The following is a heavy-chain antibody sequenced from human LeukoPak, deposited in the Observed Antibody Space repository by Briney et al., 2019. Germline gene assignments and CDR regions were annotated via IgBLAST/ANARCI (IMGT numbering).Heavy chain of an antibody. CDR3: ARDMGNFWSGYAYWGELDY. CDR1: GFTFSSYA. CDR2: ISYDGSNK. J-gene: IGHJ4*02. D-gene: IGHD3-3*01. V-gene: IGHV3-30-3*01. Sequence: GRSLRLSCAASGFTFSSYAMHWVRQAPGKGLEWVAVISYDGSNKYYADSVKGRFTISRDNSKNTLYLQMNSLRAEDTAVYYCARDMGNFWSGYAYWGELDYWGQGTLVTVSS.